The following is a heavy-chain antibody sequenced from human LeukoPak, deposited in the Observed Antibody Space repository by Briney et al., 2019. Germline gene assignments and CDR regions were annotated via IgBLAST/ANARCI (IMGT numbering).Heavy chain of an antibody. J-gene: IGHJ4*02. CDR2: IKQDGSEK. V-gene: IGHV3-7*01. Sequence: AGGSLRLSCAASGFTFSSYWMSWVRQAPGKGREWVANIKQDGSEKYYVDSVKGRFTISRDNAKNSLYLQMNSLRAEDTAVYYCARAGYTMIVVAAFDYWGQGTLVTVSS. CDR3: ARAGYTMIVVAAFDY. D-gene: IGHD3-22*01. CDR1: GFTFSSYW.